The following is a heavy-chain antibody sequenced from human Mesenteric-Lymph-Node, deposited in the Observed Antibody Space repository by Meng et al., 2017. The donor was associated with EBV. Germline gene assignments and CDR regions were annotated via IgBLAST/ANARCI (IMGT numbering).Heavy chain of an antibody. D-gene: IGHD6-19*01. CDR1: GGSFSGYY. CDR2: INHSENT. V-gene: IGHV4-34*01. Sequence: QVHLQQSRAGLLKPSAXLSLTCAVNGGSFSGYYWSWIRQSPGKGLEWIGEINHSENTNHNPSLESRVTMSVDTSKNHFSLRLNSVTAADTAVYYCARAQHTSGWYVYFDYWGQGTLVTVSS. J-gene: IGHJ4*02. CDR3: ARAQHTSGWYVYFDY.